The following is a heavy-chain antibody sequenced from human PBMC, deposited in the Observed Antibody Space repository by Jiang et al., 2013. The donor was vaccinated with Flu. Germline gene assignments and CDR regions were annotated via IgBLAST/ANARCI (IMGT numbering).Heavy chain of an antibody. V-gene: IGHV1-18*01. J-gene: IGHJ3*02. CDR3: ARDRPSSWYRAFDI. Sequence: KLQGRVTMTTDTSTSTAYMELRSLRSDDTAVYYCARDRPSSWYRAFDIWGQGTMVTVSS. D-gene: IGHD6-13*01.